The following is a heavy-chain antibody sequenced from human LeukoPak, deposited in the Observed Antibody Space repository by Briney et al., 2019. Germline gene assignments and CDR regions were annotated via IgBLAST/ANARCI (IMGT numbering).Heavy chain of an antibody. D-gene: IGHD3-16*02. CDR1: GYTFTSYD. V-gene: IGHV1-8*03. J-gene: IGHJ5*02. CDR2: MNPKSGNT. CDR3: ARDWAAGYDYVWGSYPPVDP. Sequence: GASVKVSCKASGYTFTSYDINWVRQATGQGLEWMGWMNPKSGNTGYAQKFQGRVTITRNSSISTAYMELSRLRSDDTAVYYCARDWAAGYDYVWGSYPPVDPWGQGTLVTVSS.